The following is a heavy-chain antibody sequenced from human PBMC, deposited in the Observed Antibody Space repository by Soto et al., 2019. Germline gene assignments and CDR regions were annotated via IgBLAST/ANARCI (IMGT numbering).Heavy chain of an antibody. CDR2: INLNSGNI. CDR1: GYTFTSYD. V-gene: IGHV1-8*01. Sequence: QVQLVQSGAEVKKPGASVKVSCKASGYTFTSYDINWVRQATGQGLEWMGWINLNSGNIGYAQKFQGRVTMTRNTSIGTAYMELSSLRSEDTAVYYCARERAVVITTMGREDYYYYGMDVWGQGTTVTVSS. D-gene: IGHD3-22*01. J-gene: IGHJ6*02. CDR3: ARERAVVITTMGREDYYYYGMDV.